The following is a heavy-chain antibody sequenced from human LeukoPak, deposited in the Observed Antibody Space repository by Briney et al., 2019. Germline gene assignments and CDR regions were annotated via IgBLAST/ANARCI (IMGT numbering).Heavy chain of an antibody. V-gene: IGHV4-4*02. CDR3: ARGTTAPTGYNWFDP. D-gene: IGHD1-14*01. CDR1: GGSISSSNW. J-gene: IGHJ5*02. Sequence: PSETLSLTCAVSGGSISSSNWWSWVRQPPGKGLEWIGEIYHSGSTNYNPSLKSRVTISVDKSKNQFSLKLSSVTAADTAVYYCARGTTAPTGYNWFDPWGQGTLVTVSS. CDR2: IYHSGST.